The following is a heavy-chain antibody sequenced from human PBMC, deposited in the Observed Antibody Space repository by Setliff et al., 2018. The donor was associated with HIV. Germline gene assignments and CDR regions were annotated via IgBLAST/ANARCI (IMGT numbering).Heavy chain of an antibody. V-gene: IGHV4-61*09. Sequence: PSETLSLTCSVSGASIRSGLNYWTWIRQPAGKGLEWIGHIYSGGTTNYNPSLKRRVTISVDMSKNHFSLNLTTVSAADPAVYYCARGHVVGTSRSFDLWGRGNLVTVSS. CDR3: ARGHVVGTSRSFDL. CDR1: GASIRSGLNY. J-gene: IGHJ4*01. D-gene: IGHD2-15*01. CDR2: IYSGGTT.